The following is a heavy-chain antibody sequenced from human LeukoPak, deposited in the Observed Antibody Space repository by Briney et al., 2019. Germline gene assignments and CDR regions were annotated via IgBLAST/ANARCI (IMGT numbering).Heavy chain of an antibody. V-gene: IGHV3-23*01. CDR3: VRGADTGYSSDS. D-gene: IGHD3-9*01. CDR1: GFTFGSSA. J-gene: IGHJ4*02. Sequence: GGSLRLSCAASGFTFGSSAMSWVRQAPGKGLEWVSNISGSGSGGSTYYVDSVKGRFTISRDNSKNTLYLQMNSLRVEDTAVYYCVRGADTGYSSDSWGQGTLVTVSS. CDR2: ISGSGSGGST.